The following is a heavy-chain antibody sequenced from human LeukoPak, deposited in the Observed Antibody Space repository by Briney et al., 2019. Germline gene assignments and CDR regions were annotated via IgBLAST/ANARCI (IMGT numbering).Heavy chain of an antibody. Sequence: SETLSLTCAVYGGSFSGYYWSWIRQPPGKGLEWIGEINHSGSTNYNPSLKSRVTISVDTSKNQFSLKLSSVTAADTAVYYCARLSAAATPGFDYWGQGTLVTVSS. V-gene: IGHV4-34*01. J-gene: IGHJ4*02. D-gene: IGHD2-2*01. CDR2: INHSGST. CDR1: GGSFSGYY. CDR3: ARLSAAATPGFDY.